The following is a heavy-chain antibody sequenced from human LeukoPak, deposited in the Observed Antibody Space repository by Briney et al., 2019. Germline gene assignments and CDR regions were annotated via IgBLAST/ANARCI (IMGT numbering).Heavy chain of an antibody. CDR1: GFTFSGYS. CDR3: ARDLIIARGSYPTLDC. J-gene: IGHJ4*02. V-gene: IGHV3-21*01. D-gene: IGHD1-26*01. CDR2: ISSSSSYI. Sequence: KSGGSLRLSCAASGFTFSGYSMNWVRQAPGKGLEWVSSISSSSSYIYYADSVKGRFTISRDNAKNSLYLQMNSLRAEDTAVYYCARDLIIARGSYPTLDCWGQGTLVTVSP.